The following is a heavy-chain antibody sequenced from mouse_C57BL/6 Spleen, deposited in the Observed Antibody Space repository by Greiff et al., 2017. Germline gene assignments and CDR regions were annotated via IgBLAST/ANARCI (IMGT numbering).Heavy chain of an antibody. D-gene: IGHD1-1*01. CDR3: ARRDYGGYFDV. CDR1: GYAFSSYW. V-gene: IGHV1-80*01. J-gene: IGHJ1*03. Sequence: VQLQQSGAELVKPGASVKISCKASGYAFSSYWMNWVKQRPGQGLEWLGQIYPGDGDTNYNGKFKGKATLTAYKSSSTAYMQLSRLTAEDSAVYFCARRDYGGYFDVWGTGTTVTVSS. CDR2: IYPGDGDT.